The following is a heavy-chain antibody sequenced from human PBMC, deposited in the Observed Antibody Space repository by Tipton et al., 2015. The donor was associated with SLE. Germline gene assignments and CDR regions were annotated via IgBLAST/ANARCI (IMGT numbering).Heavy chain of an antibody. D-gene: IGHD2-8*02. CDR3: ARHTGQYFDL. CDR1: GYNFNTYW. V-gene: IGHV5-51*01. J-gene: IGHJ2*01. Sequence: QLVQSGAMVKKPGESLKISCEGSGYNFNTYWIGWLRQMPGKGLELMGIIYAGDSDTTYSPSFQGQVTISADKSISTAYLQWSSVKASDTAMYYCARHTGQYFDLWGRGTLVTVSS. CDR2: IYAGDSDT.